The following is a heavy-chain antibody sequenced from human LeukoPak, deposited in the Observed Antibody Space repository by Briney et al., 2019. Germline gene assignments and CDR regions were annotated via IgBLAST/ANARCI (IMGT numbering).Heavy chain of an antibody. CDR1: NGSISSRDYY. J-gene: IGHJ6*03. CDR3: ARGPYSSGWSYYYYYYMDV. CDR2: IYYSGTT. D-gene: IGHD6-19*01. Sequence: SETLSLTCIVSNGSISSRDYYWGWIRQPPGKGLEWIGTIYYSGTTYYNPSLKSRVTISVDTSKNQFSLKLSSVTAADTAVYYCARGPYSSGWSYYYYYYMDVWGKGTTVTVSS. V-gene: IGHV4-39*07.